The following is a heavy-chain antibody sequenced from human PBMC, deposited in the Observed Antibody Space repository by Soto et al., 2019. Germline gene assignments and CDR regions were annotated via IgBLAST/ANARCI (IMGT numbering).Heavy chain of an antibody. CDR1: GYTFTGYY. Sequence: ASVKVSCKASGYTFTGYYMHWVRQAPGQGLEWMGWINPNSGGTNYAQKFQGRVTMTRDTSISTAYMELSRLRSDDTAVYYCASAEIVVVPAAIWFDPWGQGTLVTVSS. CDR2: INPNSGGT. J-gene: IGHJ5*02. V-gene: IGHV1-2*02. CDR3: ASAEIVVVPAAIWFDP. D-gene: IGHD2-2*01.